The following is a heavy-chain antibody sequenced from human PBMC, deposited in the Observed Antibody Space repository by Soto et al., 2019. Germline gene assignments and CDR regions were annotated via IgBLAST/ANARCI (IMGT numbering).Heavy chain of an antibody. Sequence: ASVKVSCKASGYTFTSYGISWVRQAPGQGLEWMGWISAYNGNTNYAQKLQGRVTMTTDTSTSTAYMELRSLRSDDTAVYYCARPRGTKIAEQNWFDPWGQGTLVTVSS. CDR3: ARPRGTKIAEQNWFDP. V-gene: IGHV1-18*01. CDR1: GYTFTSYG. CDR2: ISAYNGNT. D-gene: IGHD6-13*01. J-gene: IGHJ5*02.